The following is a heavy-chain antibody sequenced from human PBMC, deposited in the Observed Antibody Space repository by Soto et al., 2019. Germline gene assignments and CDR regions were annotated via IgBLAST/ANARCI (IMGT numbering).Heavy chain of an antibody. CDR1: GYTFSSYG. V-gene: IGHV1-18*01. J-gene: IGHJ6*03. D-gene: IGHD4-4*01. CDR2: ISGYKENK. CDR3: AKADSNYAGRFSYYYMDV. Sequence: QAQLVQSATEVKEPGASVKVSCKASGYTFSSYGISWVRQAPGQGPEWMGWISGYKENKHYPQKFQGKVTLTTDTSTSTAYSELRNLRSDDTAVYYCAKADSNYAGRFSYYYMDVWGNGTLVTVSS.